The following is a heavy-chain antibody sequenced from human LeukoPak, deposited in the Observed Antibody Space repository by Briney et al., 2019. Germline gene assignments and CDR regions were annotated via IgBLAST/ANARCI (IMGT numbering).Heavy chain of an antibody. D-gene: IGHD1-26*01. J-gene: IGHJ6*02. V-gene: IGHV3-53*01. Sequence: VSVISSDGSTFYAASVKGRFTIARDTSKNTLYLQMDSLRVEDTAVYYCTDLATSPVWACDDWGQGSSVIVSS. CDR3: TDLATSPVWACDD. CDR2: ISSDGST.